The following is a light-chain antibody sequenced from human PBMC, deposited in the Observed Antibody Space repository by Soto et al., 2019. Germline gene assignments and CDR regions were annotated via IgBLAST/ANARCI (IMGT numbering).Light chain of an antibody. CDR3: QTWGIGPFV. V-gene: IGLV4-69*01. CDR1: SGHSSYA. J-gene: IGLJ1*01. CDR2: LNSDGSH. Sequence: QLVLTQSPSASASLGASVKLTCTLSSGHSSYAIAWHQQQPEKGPRYLMKLNSDGSHSKGDGIPDRFSGSSSGAERYLTISSLQSEDEADYYCQTWGIGPFVFGTGTKVTVL.